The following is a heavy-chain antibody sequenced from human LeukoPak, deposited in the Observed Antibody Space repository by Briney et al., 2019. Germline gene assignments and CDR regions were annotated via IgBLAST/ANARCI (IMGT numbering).Heavy chain of an antibody. CDR3: ASTLYCSGGSCPYYYYGMDV. D-gene: IGHD2-15*01. Sequence: GGSLRLSCAASGFAFSDYHMSWIRQAPGKGLEWVSYISISTSYTNYADSVKGRFTISRDNAKNSLYLQMNSLRAEDTAVYYCASTLYCSGGSCPYYYYGMDVWGQGTTVTVSS. CDR1: GFAFSDYH. CDR2: ISISTSYT. J-gene: IGHJ6*02. V-gene: IGHV3-11*03.